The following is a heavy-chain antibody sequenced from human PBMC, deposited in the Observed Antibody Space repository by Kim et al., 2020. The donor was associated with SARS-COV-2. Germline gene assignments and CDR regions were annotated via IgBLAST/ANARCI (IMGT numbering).Heavy chain of an antibody. CDR1: GFTFGSYS. Sequence: GGSLRLSCAASGFTFGSYSMNWVRQAPGKGLEWVSSISSSSSYIYYADSVKGRFTISRDNAKNSLYLQMNSLRAEDTAVYYCAREAYYYDSSGYPNYYYYGMDVWGQGTTVTVSS. CDR2: ISSSSSYI. CDR3: AREAYYYDSSGYPNYYYYGMDV. V-gene: IGHV3-21*01. J-gene: IGHJ6*02. D-gene: IGHD3-22*01.